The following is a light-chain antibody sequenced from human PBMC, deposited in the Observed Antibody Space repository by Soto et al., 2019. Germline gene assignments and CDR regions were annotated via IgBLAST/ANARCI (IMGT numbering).Light chain of an antibody. V-gene: IGLV1-40*01. CDR3: QSYDTSLTGYV. CDR2: GNT. CDR1: SSNIGAGYD. J-gene: IGLJ1*01. Sequence: QSVMTQPPSVSGAPVQRVTISCTGSSSNIGAGYDVHWYQQLPGAAPKLLIYGNTNRPSVVPDRCSDSRSGTSAYLSITGLQAEDEADYYCQSYDTSLTGYVFGTGNKVTVL.